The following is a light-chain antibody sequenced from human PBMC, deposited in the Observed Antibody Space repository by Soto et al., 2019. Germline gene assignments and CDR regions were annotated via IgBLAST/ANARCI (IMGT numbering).Light chain of an antibody. CDR1: SSDIGIYKY. CDR2: EVT. V-gene: IGLV2-14*01. CDR3: SSYTTSSTRV. Sequence: QSALTQPASVSGSPGQSIAISCTGSSSDIGIYKYVSWYQQHPGKVPKLTIYEVTNRPSGVSNRFSGPKSGNTASLTISGLQAEDEADYYCSSYTTSSTRVFGPGTKLTVL. J-gene: IGLJ1*01.